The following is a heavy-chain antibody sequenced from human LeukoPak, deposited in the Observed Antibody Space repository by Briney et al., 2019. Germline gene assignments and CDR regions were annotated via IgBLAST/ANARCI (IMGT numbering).Heavy chain of an antibody. CDR1: GYTFTSHD. D-gene: IGHD3-3*01. CDR3: ARGRITIFGRATGYYYGMDV. V-gene: IGHV1-8*01. CDR2: MNPNSGNT. J-gene: IGHJ6*02. Sequence: ASVKVSCKASGYTFTSHDINWVRQATGQGLEWMGWMNPNSGNTGYAQKFQGRVTMTRNTSISTAYMELSSLRSEDTAVYYCARGRITIFGRATGYYYGMDVWGQGTTVTVSS.